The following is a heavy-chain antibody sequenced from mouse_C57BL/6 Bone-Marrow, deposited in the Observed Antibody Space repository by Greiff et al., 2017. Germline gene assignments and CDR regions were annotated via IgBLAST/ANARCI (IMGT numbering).Heavy chain of an antibody. CDR2: INPNTGGT. CDR3: ESDLDY. CDR1: GYTFTDYY. V-gene: IGHV1-26*01. Sequence: EVQLQQSGPELVKPGASVKISCKASGYTFTDYYMNWVKQSHGKSLEWIGDINPNTGGTSYNKKFKGKATLTVDKSSSTAYMELRSLTADDSAVYYCESDLDYWGQGTTLTVSS. J-gene: IGHJ2*01.